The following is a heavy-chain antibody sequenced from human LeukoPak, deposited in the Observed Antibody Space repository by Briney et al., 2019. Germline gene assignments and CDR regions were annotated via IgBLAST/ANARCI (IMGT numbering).Heavy chain of an antibody. V-gene: IGHV1-69*13. CDR3: ARAAYYYDSSGYYYFDY. D-gene: IGHD3-22*01. J-gene: IGHJ4*02. CDR2: IIPIFGTA. Sequence: SVKVSCKASGGTFSSYAISWVRQAPGQGLEWMGGIIPIFGTANYAQKFQGRVTITADESTSTAYMELSSLRSEDTAVYFCARAAYYYDSSGYYYFDYWGQGTLVTVSS. CDR1: GGTFSSYA.